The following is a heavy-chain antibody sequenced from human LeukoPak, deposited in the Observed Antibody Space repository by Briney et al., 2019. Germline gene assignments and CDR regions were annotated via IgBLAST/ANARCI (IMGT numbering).Heavy chain of an antibody. V-gene: IGHV1-18*01. CDR1: GFTFSSYG. CDR2: INPNSGGT. D-gene: IGHD2-15*01. J-gene: IGHJ5*02. CDR3: ARGYCSGGSCYADWFDP. Sequence: KSGGSLRLSCAASGFTFSSYGMHWVRQAPGQGLEWMGWINPNSGGTNYAQKLQGRVTMTTDTSTSTAYMELRSLRSDDTAVYYCARGYCSGGSCYADWFDPWGQGTLVTVSS.